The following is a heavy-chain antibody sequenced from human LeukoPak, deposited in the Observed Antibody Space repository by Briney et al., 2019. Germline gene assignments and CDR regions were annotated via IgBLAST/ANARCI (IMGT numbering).Heavy chain of an antibody. Sequence: SQTLSLTCAISGDSVSSNSAAWNWIRQSPSRGLEWLGRTYYRSKWYNDYAVSVKSRITINPDTSKNQFSLQLNSVTPEDTAVYYCARGFYGSWSYWYYFDYWGQGTLVTVSS. CDR1: GDSVSSNSAA. D-gene: IGHD3-10*01. J-gene: IGHJ4*02. CDR3: ARGFYGSWSYWYYFDY. V-gene: IGHV6-1*01. CDR2: TYYRSKWYN.